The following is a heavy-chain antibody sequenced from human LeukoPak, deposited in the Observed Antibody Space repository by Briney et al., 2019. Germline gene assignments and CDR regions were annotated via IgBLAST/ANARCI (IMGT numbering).Heavy chain of an antibody. V-gene: IGHV4-34*01. CDR2: INHSGST. Sequence: SETLSLTCAVYGGSFSGYYWSWIRQPPGKGLEWIGEINHSGSTNYNPSLKSRVTISVDTSKNQFSLKLSSVTAADTAVYYCARTSTGGTIDHWGQGTLVTVSS. J-gene: IGHJ4*02. D-gene: IGHD2-8*02. CDR3: ARTSTGGTIDH. CDR1: GGSFSGYY.